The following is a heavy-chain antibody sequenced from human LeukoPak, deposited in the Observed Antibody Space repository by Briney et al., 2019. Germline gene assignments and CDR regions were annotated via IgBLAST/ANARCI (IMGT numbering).Heavy chain of an antibody. CDR2: ISGSGGST. Sequence: GGSLRLSCEASGFTFSTYGINWVRQAPGKGLEWVSAISGSGGSTYYADSVKGRFTISRDNAKNSLYLQMNSLRAEDTALYYCVRYDFWSGAKGGDYWGQGTQVTVSS. J-gene: IGHJ4*02. D-gene: IGHD3-3*01. CDR3: VRYDFWSGAKGGDY. V-gene: IGHV3-23*01. CDR1: GFTFSTYG.